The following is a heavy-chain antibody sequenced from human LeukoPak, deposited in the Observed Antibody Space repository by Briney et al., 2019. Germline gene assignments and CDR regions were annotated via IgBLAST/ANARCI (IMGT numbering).Heavy chain of an antibody. CDR2: INHSGST. Sequence: SETLSLTCAVYGGSFSGYYWSWIRQPPGKGLEWIGEINHSGSTNYNPSLKSRVTISVDTSKNQFSLKLSSVTAADMAVYYCARPMGYGSGSYYSYFDYWGQGTLVTVSS. CDR1: GGSFSGYY. V-gene: IGHV4-34*01. J-gene: IGHJ4*02. CDR3: ARPMGYGSGSYYSYFDY. D-gene: IGHD3-10*01.